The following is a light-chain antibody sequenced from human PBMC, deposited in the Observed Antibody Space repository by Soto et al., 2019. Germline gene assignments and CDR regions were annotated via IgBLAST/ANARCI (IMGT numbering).Light chain of an antibody. CDR2: DVS. J-gene: IGLJ2*01. CDR3: SSYTSSSTLV. CDR1: SSDVGGYNY. Sequence: QSVLTQPASVSWSPGQSITISCTGTSSDVGGYNYVSWYQQHPGKAPKLMIYDVSNRPSGVSNRFSGSKSGNTASLTISGLQAEDEADYYCSSYTSSSTLVFGGGTKLTVL. V-gene: IGLV2-14*01.